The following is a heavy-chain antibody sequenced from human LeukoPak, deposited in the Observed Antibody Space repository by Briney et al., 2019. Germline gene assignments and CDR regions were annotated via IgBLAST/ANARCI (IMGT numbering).Heavy chain of an antibody. CDR3: ASPSGSYSDAFDI. D-gene: IGHD1-26*01. V-gene: IGHV1-45*02. Sequence: ASVKVSCKASGYTFTYRYLHWVRQAPGQALEWMGWITPLNGNTNYARKFQDRVTITRDRSMSTAYMELSSLRSEDTAMYYCASPSGSYSDAFDIWGQGTMVTVSS. CDR2: ITPLNGNT. CDR1: GYTFTYRY. J-gene: IGHJ3*02.